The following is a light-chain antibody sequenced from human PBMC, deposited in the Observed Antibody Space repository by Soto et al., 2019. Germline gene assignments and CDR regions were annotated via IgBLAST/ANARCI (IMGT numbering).Light chain of an antibody. CDR2: GAS. V-gene: IGKV3-15*01. J-gene: IGKJ4*01. CDR1: KSVSNN. CDR3: QQYNNWPPLT. Sequence: EIVMTQSPATLSVSLGERAILSCRASKSVSNNLAWYQQKPGQAPRPLIYGASTRATGIPARFSGSGSGTQFTLSISSLQSEDSAIYYWQQYNNWPPLTFGGGTKVEIK.